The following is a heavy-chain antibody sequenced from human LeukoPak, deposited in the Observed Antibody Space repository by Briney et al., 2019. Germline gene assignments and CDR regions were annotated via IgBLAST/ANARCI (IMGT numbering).Heavy chain of an antibody. V-gene: IGHV3-21*01. CDR1: GFTFSSYS. CDR3: AGALRLGELSSLDY. Sequence: PGGSLRLSCAASGFTFSSYSMNWVRQAPGKGLEWVSSISSSSSYIYYADSVKGRFTISRDNAKNSLYLQMNSLRAEDTAVYYCAGALRLGELSSLDYWGQGTLVTVSS. D-gene: IGHD3-16*02. J-gene: IGHJ4*02. CDR2: ISSSSSYI.